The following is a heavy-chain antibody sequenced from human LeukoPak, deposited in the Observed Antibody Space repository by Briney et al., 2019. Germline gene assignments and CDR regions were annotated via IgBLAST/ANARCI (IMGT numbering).Heavy chain of an antibody. CDR2: ISSSSSYI. V-gene: IGHV3-21*01. CDR3: ARDLLRVNDDAFDI. Sequence: PGGSLRLSCAASGFTFSSYSMNWVRQAPGKGLEWVSSISSSSSYIYYADSVKGRSTISRDNAKNSLYLQMNSLRAEDTAVYYCARDLLRVNDDAFDIWGQGTMVTVSS. J-gene: IGHJ3*02. CDR1: GFTFSSYS. D-gene: IGHD4-17*01.